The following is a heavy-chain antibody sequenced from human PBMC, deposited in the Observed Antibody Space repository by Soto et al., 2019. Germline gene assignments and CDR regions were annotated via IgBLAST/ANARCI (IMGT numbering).Heavy chain of an antibody. CDR2: IKGDGSVK. CDR1: GFTFSTYW. V-gene: IGHV3-7*04. CDR3: VRGMDV. Sequence: EVQLVESGGGLVQPGGSLRLSCTASGFTFSTYWMTWVRQAPGKGLEWVTNIKGDGSVKYCVASVKGRFTISRDNAKNSLYLQMNSLRAEDTAAYYCVRGMDVWGQGTTVTVSS. J-gene: IGHJ6*02.